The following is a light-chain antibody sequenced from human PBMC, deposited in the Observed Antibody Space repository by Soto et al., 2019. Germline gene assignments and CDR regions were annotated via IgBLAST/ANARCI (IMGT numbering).Light chain of an antibody. J-gene: IGLJ2*01. V-gene: IGLV2-14*03. CDR2: DVS. CDR3: CSYATSSTVL. Sequence: QSALTQPASVSGSPGQSITISCTGTSSDVGGYNYVSWYQQHPGRAPQLMIYDVSNRPSGVSNRFSGSRSGNTASLTISGLQSEDEADYYCCSYATSSTVLFGGGTKVTVL. CDR1: SSDVGGYNY.